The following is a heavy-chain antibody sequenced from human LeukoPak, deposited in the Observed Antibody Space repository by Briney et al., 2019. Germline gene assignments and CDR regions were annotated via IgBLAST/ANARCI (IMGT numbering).Heavy chain of an antibody. D-gene: IGHD1-26*01. V-gene: IGHV3-48*03. CDR3: ARDTKGGSYLVRAFDY. CDR1: GFTFSSYE. J-gene: IGHJ4*02. Sequence: GGSLRLSCAASGFTFSSYEMNWVRQAPGKGLEWVSYISSSGSTIYYADSVKGRFTISRDNANNSLYLQMNSLRAEDTAVYYCARDTKGGSYLVRAFDYWGQGTLVTVSS. CDR2: ISSSGSTI.